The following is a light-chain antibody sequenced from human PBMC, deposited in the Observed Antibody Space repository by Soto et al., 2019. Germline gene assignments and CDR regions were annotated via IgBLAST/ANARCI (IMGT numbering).Light chain of an antibody. CDR3: SSYRSTSNYV. CDR1: SGDIGVYNF. CDR2: DVS. J-gene: IGLJ1*01. Sequence: QSALTQPASVSGSPGQSITISCTGTSGDIGVYNFVSWYQQYPGKAPKLMIYDVSNRPSGVSNRFSGSKSGNTASLTISGLQAEDEADYYCSSYRSTSNYVFGSGTKVTVL. V-gene: IGLV2-14*01.